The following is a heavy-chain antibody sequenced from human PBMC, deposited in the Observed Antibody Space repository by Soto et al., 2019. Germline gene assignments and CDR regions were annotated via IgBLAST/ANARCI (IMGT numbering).Heavy chain of an antibody. J-gene: IGHJ6*02. Sequence: SVKVSCKASGGTFSSYAISWVRQAPGQGLEWMGGIIPIFGTANYAQKFQGRVTITADESTSTAYMELSSLRSEDTAVYYCARARIEYYDFWSGYQAMDVWGQGTTVTVSS. CDR1: GGTFSSYA. D-gene: IGHD3-3*01. CDR2: IIPIFGTA. CDR3: ARARIEYYDFWSGYQAMDV. V-gene: IGHV1-69*13.